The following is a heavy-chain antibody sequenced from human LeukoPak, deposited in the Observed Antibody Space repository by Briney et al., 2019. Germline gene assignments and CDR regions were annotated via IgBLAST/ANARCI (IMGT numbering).Heavy chain of an antibody. CDR2: VRYDGSYK. CDR3: ARGVRGGYYAFNDAFDI. J-gene: IGHJ3*02. CDR1: GFTFNNYG. V-gene: IGHV3-30*02. Sequence: QPGGSLRLSCAASGFTFNNYGMHWVRQAPGKGLEWVAFVRYDGSYKYYADSVKGRFTISRDNAKNSLYLQMNSLRAEDTAVYYCARGVRGGYYAFNDAFDIWGQGTMVTVSS. D-gene: IGHD2-15*01.